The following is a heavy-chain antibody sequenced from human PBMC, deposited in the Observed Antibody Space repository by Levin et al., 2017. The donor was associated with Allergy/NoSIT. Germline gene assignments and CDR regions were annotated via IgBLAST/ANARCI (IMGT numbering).Heavy chain of an antibody. CDR2: ISYDGSNT. J-gene: IGHJ4*02. V-gene: IGHV3-30*18. Sequence: QPGGSLRLSCVASGFTFTDYAMHWVRQAPGKGLEWVTIISYDGSNTYYRDSVKGRFTISRDNSKNTVYLQMNSLRVEDTAVYYCSKSGGYCLDGRCYSNFWAQGTLVTVSS. CDR3: SKSGGYCLDGRCYSNF. D-gene: IGHD2-15*01. CDR1: GFTFTDYA.